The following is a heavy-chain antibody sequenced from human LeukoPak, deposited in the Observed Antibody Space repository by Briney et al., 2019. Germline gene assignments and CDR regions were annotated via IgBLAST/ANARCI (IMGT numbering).Heavy chain of an antibody. CDR1: RFTFSNYW. V-gene: IGHV3-7*03. CDR3: ARNNGMDV. Sequence: GGSLRLSCAASRFTFSNYWMSWVRQAPGKGLEWVANIKPDGNEKNYLDSVKGRFTISKDNAKNSLYLQMNSLRAEDTALYHCARNNGMDVWGQGTTVIVSS. J-gene: IGHJ6*02. CDR2: IKPDGNEK.